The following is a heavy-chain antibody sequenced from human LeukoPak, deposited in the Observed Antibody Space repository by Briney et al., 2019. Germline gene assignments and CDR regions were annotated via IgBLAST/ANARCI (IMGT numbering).Heavy chain of an antibody. Sequence: SETLSLTCTVSGDSISGYYWSWIRQPAGKGLEWIGRIYTSGSTNYNPSLKSRVTISVDTSKNQFSLKLSSVTAADTAVYYCAIARQLLPDYWGQGTLVTVSS. CDR3: AIARQLLPDY. CDR2: IYTSGST. J-gene: IGHJ4*02. V-gene: IGHV4-4*07. D-gene: IGHD2-2*01. CDR1: GDSISGYY.